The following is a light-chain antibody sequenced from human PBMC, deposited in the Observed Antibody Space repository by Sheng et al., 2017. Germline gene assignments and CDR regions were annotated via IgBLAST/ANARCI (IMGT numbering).Light chain of an antibody. CDR2: DVS. CDR1: QTVNNNF. J-gene: IGKJ1*01. CDR3: QQYVTSRT. V-gene: IGKV3-20*01. Sequence: EVVLTQSPGTLSLSPGETATLSCRVSQTVNNNFLTWYQQKPGQAPRYLIYDVSTRATGIPDRFSGSGSGTDFTLTISGLEPEDFAVYYCQQYVTSRTFGQGTKVEIK.